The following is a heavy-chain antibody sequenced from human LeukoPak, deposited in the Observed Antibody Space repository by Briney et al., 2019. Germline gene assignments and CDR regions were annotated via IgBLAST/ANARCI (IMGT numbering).Heavy chain of an antibody. V-gene: IGHV3-33*08. CDR1: GFTFSSYG. CDR2: IWNDGSNK. J-gene: IGHJ4*02. CDR3: ATRSPALDY. D-gene: IGHD2-2*01. Sequence: GRSLRLSCAASGFTFSSYGMHWVRQAPGMGLEWVAVIWNDGSNKYYADSVKGRFTISRDSSKNTVYLQMNSLRAEDTAVYYCATRSPALDYWGQGTLVTVSS.